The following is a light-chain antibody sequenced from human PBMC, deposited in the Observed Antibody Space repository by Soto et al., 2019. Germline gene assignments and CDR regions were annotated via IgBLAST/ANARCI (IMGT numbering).Light chain of an antibody. V-gene: IGKV1-12*01. Sequence: DIPMTQSPSSVSSSVGDRVTITCRTSQGISSWLAWYQQKPGKAPKLLIYAASILQSGVPSRFIGSGSGTYFTLNISSLQPEDFETYDCQPDNSFPLAFGGGTKVEIK. CDR3: QPDNSFPLA. J-gene: IGKJ4*01. CDR2: AAS. CDR1: QGISSW.